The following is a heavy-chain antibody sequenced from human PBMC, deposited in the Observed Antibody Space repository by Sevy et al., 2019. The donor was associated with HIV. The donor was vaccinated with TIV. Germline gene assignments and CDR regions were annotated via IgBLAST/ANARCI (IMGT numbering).Heavy chain of an antibody. CDR3: TTDSDVGATDY. D-gene: IGHD1-26*01. V-gene: IGHV3-15*07. Sequence: GGSLRLSCAASGFTFSNAWMNWVRQAPGKGLEWVGRIKRKTDGGTTDYAAPVKGRFTISRDDSKNTLYLQMNSLKTEDTAVYYCTTDSDVGATDYWGQGTLVTVSS. CDR2: IKRKTDGGTT. CDR1: GFTFSNAW. J-gene: IGHJ4*02.